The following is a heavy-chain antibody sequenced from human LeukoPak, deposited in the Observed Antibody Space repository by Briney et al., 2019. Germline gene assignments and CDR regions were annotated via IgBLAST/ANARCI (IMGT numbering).Heavy chain of an antibody. J-gene: IGHJ4*02. D-gene: IGHD6-13*01. CDR3: ARPAAGTDYFDY. CDR2: IYYSGST. V-gene: IGHV4-39*01. Sequence: SETLSLTCTVSSGSISSSSYYWGWIRQPPGKGLEWIGSIYYSGSTYYNPSLKSRVTISVDTSKNQFSLKLSSVTAADTAVYYCARPAAGTDYFDYWGQGTLVTVSS. CDR1: SGSISSSSYY.